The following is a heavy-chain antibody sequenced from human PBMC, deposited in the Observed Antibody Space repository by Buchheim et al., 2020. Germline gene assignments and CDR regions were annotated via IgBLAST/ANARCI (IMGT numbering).Heavy chain of an antibody. Sequence: EVQLVESGGGLVKPGGSLRLSCAASGFTFSNAWMNWVRQAPGKGLEWVGRIKIKTDGGTTDYAAPVKGRFTISRDDSKNTLYLQMNSLKTEDTAVYYCTLGLVGATKYYFDYWGQGTL. CDR3: TLGLVGATKYYFDY. V-gene: IGHV3-15*07. CDR1: GFTFSNAW. D-gene: IGHD1-26*01. J-gene: IGHJ4*02. CDR2: IKIKTDGGTT.